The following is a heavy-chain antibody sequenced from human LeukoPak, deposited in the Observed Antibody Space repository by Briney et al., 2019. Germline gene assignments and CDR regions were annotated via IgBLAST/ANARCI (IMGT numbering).Heavy chain of an antibody. CDR2: VYHGGSS. D-gene: IGHD1-26*01. J-gene: IGHJ4*02. Sequence: PSETLSLTCTVSGYSISSGFYWGWIRQPPGKGLEWIGNVYHGGSSYYNPSLKSRVTISLDTSKNQFSLRLTSVTAADTAVYYCATTTIRLGFWGQGTLVTVSS. CDR3: ATTTIRLGF. V-gene: IGHV4-38-2*02. CDR1: GYSISSGFY.